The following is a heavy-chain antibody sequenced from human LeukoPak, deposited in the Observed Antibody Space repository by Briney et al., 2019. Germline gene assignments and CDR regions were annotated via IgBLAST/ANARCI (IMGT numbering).Heavy chain of an antibody. CDR3: ARGGEHQHLIPDDALDI. CDR2: INTNTGKP. Sequence: AASVKVSCKASGYTLSTYGLIWVRQAPGQGIEWMGWINTNTGKPTYAQGFTGRWVLSLETSVNTAYLQINSLKSEDTAVYYCARGGEHQHLIPDDALDIWGQGTMVTVSS. J-gene: IGHJ3*02. V-gene: IGHV7-4-1*02. D-gene: IGHD6-13*01. CDR1: GYTLSTYG.